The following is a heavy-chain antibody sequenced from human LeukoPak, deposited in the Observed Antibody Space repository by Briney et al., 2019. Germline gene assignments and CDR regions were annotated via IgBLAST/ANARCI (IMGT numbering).Heavy chain of an antibody. CDR3: AYNRNFALDN. V-gene: IGHV4/OR15-8*01. J-gene: IGHJ4*01. Sequence: PSETLSLTCAVSGASIASHSWWSWVRQPPGKGLEWIGEVYHSGGANYKPSLKSRVTISVDTSRNHFSLKLTSVTAADTAVYFCAYNRNFALDNWGQGTLVTVSS. D-gene: IGHD1-14*01. CDR2: VYHSGGA. CDR1: GASIASHSW.